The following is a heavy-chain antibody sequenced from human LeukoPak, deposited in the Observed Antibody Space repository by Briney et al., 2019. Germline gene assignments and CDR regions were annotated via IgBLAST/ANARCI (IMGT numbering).Heavy chain of an antibody. J-gene: IGHJ6*03. Sequence: ASETLSLTCTVSGGSISSYYWSWIRQPPGKGLEWIGYIYYSGSTNYNPSLKSRVTISVDTSKNQFSLKLSSVTAADTAVYYCARYDYYDSSGYFYYYMDVWGKGTTVTVSS. CDR2: IYYSGST. CDR3: ARYDYYDSSGYFYYYMDV. V-gene: IGHV4-59*01. D-gene: IGHD3-22*01. CDR1: GGSISSYY.